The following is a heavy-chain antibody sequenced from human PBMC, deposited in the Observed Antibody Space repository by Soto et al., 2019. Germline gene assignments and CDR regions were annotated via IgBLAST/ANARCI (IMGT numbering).Heavy chain of an antibody. CDR3: ARGDATKIVVTTYYAMDV. J-gene: IGHJ6*02. CDR2: IIPVFGTA. CDR1: GGSLSNYG. V-gene: IGHV1-69*12. D-gene: IGHD4-17*01. Sequence: QVQLVQSGAEVKKPGSSVKVSCKASGGSLSNYGISWVRQAPGQGLEWMGGIIPVFGTANYAQKFQGRVTITAAESTNIVYMDVTSLRSEDTAVYYCARGDATKIVVTTYYAMDVWGQVTTVIVSS.